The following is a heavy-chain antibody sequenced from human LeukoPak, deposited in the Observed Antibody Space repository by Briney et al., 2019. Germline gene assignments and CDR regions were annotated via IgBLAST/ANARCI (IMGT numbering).Heavy chain of an antibody. CDR2: IYTSGST. V-gene: IGHV4-4*09. CDR3: ARRYYYGSGSPGAFDI. CDR1: GGSISSYY. Sequence: SETLSLTCTVSGGSISSYYWSWIRQPPGKGLEWIGYIYTSGSTNYNPSLKSRVTISVDTSKNQFSLKLSSVTAADTAVYYCARRYYYGSGSPGAFDIWGQGTMVTVSS. D-gene: IGHD3-10*01. J-gene: IGHJ3*02.